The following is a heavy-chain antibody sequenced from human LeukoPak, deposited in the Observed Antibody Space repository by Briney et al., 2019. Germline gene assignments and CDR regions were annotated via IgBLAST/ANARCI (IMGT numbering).Heavy chain of an antibody. D-gene: IGHD1-20*01. J-gene: IGHJ4*02. Sequence: GGSLRLSCAASGFTFDYSAMTWVRQAPEKGLEWVSTINTGDITFYANSVKGRFTISRDNSKNTLYLQMNSLRAEDTAVYYCAKAGNAYNWNPFDQWGQGTLVTVSS. V-gene: IGHV3-23*01. CDR1: GFTFDYSA. CDR2: INTGDIT. CDR3: AKAGNAYNWNPFDQ.